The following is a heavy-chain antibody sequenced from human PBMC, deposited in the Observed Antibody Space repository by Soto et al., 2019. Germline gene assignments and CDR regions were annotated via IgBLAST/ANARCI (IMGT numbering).Heavy chain of an antibody. V-gene: IGHV3-7*05. CDR1: EFTCSSYW. Sequence: GGSLRLSCAASEFTCSSYWMTWVRQAPGKGLEWVANIEGDGSEKNYVDSVKGRFTVSRDNAKRSLYLQMNSLRVEDTAIYYCVRGLYTGSPHFFYWGQGTLVTVSS. CDR2: IEGDGSEK. D-gene: IGHD1-26*01. CDR3: VRGLYTGSPHFFY. J-gene: IGHJ4*02.